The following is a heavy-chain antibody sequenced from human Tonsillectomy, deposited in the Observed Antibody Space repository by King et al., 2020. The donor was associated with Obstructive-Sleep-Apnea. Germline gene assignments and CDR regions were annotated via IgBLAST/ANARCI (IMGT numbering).Heavy chain of an antibody. J-gene: IGHJ3*02. D-gene: IGHD3-9*01. V-gene: IGHV4-39*07. CDR1: DGSISSSSYY. Sequence: QLQESGPGLVKPSETLSLTCTISDGSISSSSYYWGWIRQPPGKGLEWIGSIYYSGSTYYNPSLKSRVTISVDTSKKQFSLKVSTVTAANTAVYYCARGRDILTEDALDIWGQGTMVTVSS. CDR3: ARGRDILTEDALDI. CDR2: IYYSGST.